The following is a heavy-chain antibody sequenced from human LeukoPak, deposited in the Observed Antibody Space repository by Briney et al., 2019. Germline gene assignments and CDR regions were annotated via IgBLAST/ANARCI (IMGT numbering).Heavy chain of an antibody. J-gene: IGHJ4*02. D-gene: IGHD4-23*01. CDR2: IYPGDSDA. V-gene: IGHV5-51*01. CDR3: ARDYGGRSHFDY. Sequence: PGESLKISCKGSGYRFTTYWIGWVRQVPGKGLEWMGLIYPGDSDARYSPSFQGQVTTSADKSISTAYLQWSSLEASDTAMYYCARDYGGRSHFDYWGQGTLVTVSS. CDR1: GYRFTTYW.